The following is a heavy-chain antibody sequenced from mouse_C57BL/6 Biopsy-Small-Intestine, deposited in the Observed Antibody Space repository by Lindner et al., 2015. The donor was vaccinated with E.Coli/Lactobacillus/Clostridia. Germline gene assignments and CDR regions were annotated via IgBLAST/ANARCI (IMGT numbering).Heavy chain of an antibody. CDR2: IYPGDGDT. Sequence: VQLQESGIELVMPGASVKISCKASGYSFTSYYKNWVRQRPGQGLEWIGWIYPGDGDTHYNGKFKDKATLTADKSSSTGYMQLSSLTSEDSAVYFCARVTSGVWGQGTSLTVSS. CDR1: GYSFTSYY. CDR3: ARVTSGV. D-gene: IGHD1-1*01. J-gene: IGHJ2*03. V-gene: IGHV1S56*01.